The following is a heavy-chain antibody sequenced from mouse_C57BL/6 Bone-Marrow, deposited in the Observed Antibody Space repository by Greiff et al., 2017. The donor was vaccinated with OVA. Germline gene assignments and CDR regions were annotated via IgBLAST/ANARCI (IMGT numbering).Heavy chain of an antibody. CDR2: ISDGGSYT. J-gene: IGHJ2*01. D-gene: IGHD2-3*01. Sequence: EVNLVESGGGLVKPGGSLKLSCAASGFTFSSYAMSWVRQTPEKRLEWVATISDGGSYTYYPDNVKGRFTISRDNAKNNLYLQMSHLKSEDTAMYYCARDYDGSFDYWGQGTTLTVSS. CDR1: GFTFSSYA. CDR3: ARDYDGSFDY. V-gene: IGHV5-4*01.